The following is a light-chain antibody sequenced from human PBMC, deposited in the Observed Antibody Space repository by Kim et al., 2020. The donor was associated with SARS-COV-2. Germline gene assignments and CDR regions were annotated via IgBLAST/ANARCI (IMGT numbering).Light chain of an antibody. CDR3: QQYATSPRT. V-gene: IGKV3-20*01. CDR2: GVS. Sequence: SPGERVTLSCRASQSLRSTYLAWYQQKPGQAPRLLIYGVSTRATGIPDRFSGSGSGTDFTLTISRLEPEDFAVYYCQQYATSPRTFGQGTKVEIK. CDR1: QSLRSTY. J-gene: IGKJ1*01.